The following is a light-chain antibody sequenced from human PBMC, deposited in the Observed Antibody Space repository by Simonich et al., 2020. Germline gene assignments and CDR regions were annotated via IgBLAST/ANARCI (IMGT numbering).Light chain of an antibody. Sequence: QAVLTQPASLSASPGASASLTCTLRSGINVGTYRIYWYQQKPGSPPQYLLRYNSDSDKEQGSGVPSRFSGSKVASANAGIFLISWLQSEDEADYYCMIWHSSASVFGTGTKVTGL. CDR3: MIWHSSASV. CDR1: SGINVGTYR. CDR2: YNSDSDK. J-gene: IGLJ1*01. V-gene: IGLV5-45*01.